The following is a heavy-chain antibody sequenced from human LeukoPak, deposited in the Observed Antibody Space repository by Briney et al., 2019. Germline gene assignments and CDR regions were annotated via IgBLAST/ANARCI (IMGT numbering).Heavy chain of an antibody. J-gene: IGHJ4*02. D-gene: IGHD7-27*01. CDR1: GFTFSYYC. CDR3: AKDLRTGAFDY. Sequence: GESLRLSCAASGFTFSYYCMRWVRQAPGKGLEWVAVISYDGSNKYYADSVKGRFTISRDNSKNTLYLQMNSLRAEDTAVYYCAKDLRTGAFDYWGQGTLVTVSS. V-gene: IGHV3-30*18. CDR2: ISYDGSNK.